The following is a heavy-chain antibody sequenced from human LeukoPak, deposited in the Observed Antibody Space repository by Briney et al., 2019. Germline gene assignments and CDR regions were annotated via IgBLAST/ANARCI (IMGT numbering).Heavy chain of an antibody. CDR3: TSLRYFDWFIDY. Sequence: KPGGSLRLSCAASGFTFSNAWMSWVRQAPGKGLEWVGRIKSKTDGGTTDYAAPVKGRFTISRDDSKNTLYLQMNSLKTEDTAVYYCTSLRYFDWFIDYWGQGTLVTVSS. V-gene: IGHV3-15*01. CDR1: GFTFSNAW. J-gene: IGHJ4*02. CDR2: IKSKTDGGTT. D-gene: IGHD3-9*01.